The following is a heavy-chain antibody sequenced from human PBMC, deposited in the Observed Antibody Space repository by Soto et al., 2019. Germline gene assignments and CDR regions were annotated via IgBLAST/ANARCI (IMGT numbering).Heavy chain of an antibody. D-gene: IGHD3-22*01. V-gene: IGHV3-13*04. CDR3: ARSPQGGYDYYYGMDV. CDR2: IGTAGDT. CDR1: GFTFSSYD. J-gene: IGHJ6*02. Sequence: GGSLRLSCAASGFTFSSYDMQWVRQATGKGLEWVSAIGTAGDTYYPGSVKGRFTISRENAKNSLYLQMNSLRAGDTAVYYCARSPQGGYDYYYGMDVWGQGTTVTVSS.